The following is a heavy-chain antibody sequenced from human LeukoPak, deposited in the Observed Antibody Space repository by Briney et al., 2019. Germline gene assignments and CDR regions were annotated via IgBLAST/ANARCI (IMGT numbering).Heavy chain of an antibody. CDR3: ARSTANRVYNWFDP. CDR2: IYPGDYST. J-gene: IGHJ5*02. V-gene: IGHV5-51*01. CDR1: GYSFTSYW. Sequence: GESLKISCKGSGYSFTSYWIVWVRQVPGKGLEWMGIIYPGDYSTRYSPSFQGQVTISADKSISTAYLQWSSLKASDTAMYYCARSTANRVYNWFDPWGQGTLVTVSS. D-gene: IGHD3-3*01.